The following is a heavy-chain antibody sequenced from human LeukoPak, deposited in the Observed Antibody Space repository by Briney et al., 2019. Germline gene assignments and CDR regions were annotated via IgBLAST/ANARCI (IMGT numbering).Heavy chain of an antibody. J-gene: IGHJ6*03. V-gene: IGHV4-59*11. Sequence: SETLSLTCTVSGGSIGSHYWTWIRQPPGKGLEFIGYIYYTGNTNYNPSLRSRVTISLDASKNQISLQLSSVTAADSAVYYCARADSANYYDSGNYFNYYYMDVWGKGTTVTVSS. CDR3: ARADSANYYDSGNYFNYYYMDV. CDR1: GGSIGSHY. D-gene: IGHD3-10*01. CDR2: IYYTGNT.